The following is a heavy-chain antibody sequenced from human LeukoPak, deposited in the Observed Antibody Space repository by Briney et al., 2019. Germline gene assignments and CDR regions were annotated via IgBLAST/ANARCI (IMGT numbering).Heavy chain of an antibody. CDR2: INPNSGGT. Sequence: ASVKVSCKASGYTFTGYYMHWVRQAPGQGLEWMGWINPNSGGTNYAQKFQGRVTMTRDTSISTAYMELSRLRSDDTAVYYCAREHGGGSWFDPWGQGTLVTVSS. CDR3: AREHGGGSWFDP. CDR1: GYTFTGYY. V-gene: IGHV1-2*02. D-gene: IGHD3-16*01. J-gene: IGHJ5*02.